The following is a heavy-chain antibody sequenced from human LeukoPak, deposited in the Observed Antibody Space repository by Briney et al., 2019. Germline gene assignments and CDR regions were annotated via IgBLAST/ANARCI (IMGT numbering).Heavy chain of an antibody. Sequence: SETLSLTCTVSGGSISSGGYYWSWIRQHPGKGLEWIGYIYYSGSTYYNPSLKSRVTISVDTSKNQFSLKLTSVTAADTAVYYCARAPIPYDRSRTDYRFDPWGQGTLVTVAP. J-gene: IGHJ5*02. V-gene: IGHV4-31*03. CDR1: GGSISSGGYY. CDR3: ARAPIPYDRSRTDYRFDP. CDR2: IYYSGST. D-gene: IGHD3-16*01.